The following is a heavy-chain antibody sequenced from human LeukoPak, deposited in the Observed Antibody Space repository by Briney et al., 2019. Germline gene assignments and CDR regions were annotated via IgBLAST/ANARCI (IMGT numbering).Heavy chain of an antibody. CDR3: ASSDCSGGSCYLHHQDP. J-gene: IGHJ5*02. D-gene: IGHD2-15*01. CDR2: ISSSSSTI. CDR1: GFTFSSYS. Sequence: GGSLRLSCAASGFTFSSYSMNWVRQAPGKGLEWVSYISSSSSTIYYADSVKGRFTISRDNAKNSLYLQMNSLRAEDTAVYYCASSDCSGGSCYLHHQDPWGQGTLVTVSS. V-gene: IGHV3-48*01.